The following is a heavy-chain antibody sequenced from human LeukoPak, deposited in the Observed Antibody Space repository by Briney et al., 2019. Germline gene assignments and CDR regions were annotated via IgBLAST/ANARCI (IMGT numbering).Heavy chain of an antibody. V-gene: IGHV3-48*03. CDR2: ISSSGSTI. D-gene: IGHD3-10*01. Sequence: GGSLRLSCAASGFTFSSYEMNWVRQAPGKGLEWVSYISSSGSTIYYADSVKGRFTISRDNSKTTLYLQMNSLRAEDTAVYYCAKDFAYGSGYYYYMDVWGKGTTVTISS. CDR3: AKDFAYGSGYYYYMDV. CDR1: GFTFSSYE. J-gene: IGHJ6*03.